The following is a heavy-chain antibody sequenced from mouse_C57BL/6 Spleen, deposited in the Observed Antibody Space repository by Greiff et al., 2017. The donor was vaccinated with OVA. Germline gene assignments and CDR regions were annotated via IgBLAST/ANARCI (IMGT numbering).Heavy chain of an antibody. J-gene: IGHJ2*01. V-gene: IGHV1-80*01. CDR1: GYAFSSYW. CDR2: IYPGDGDT. Sequence: VQLQQSGAELVKPGASVKISCKASGYAFSSYWMNWVKQRPGKGLEWIGQIYPGDGDTNYNGKFKGKATLTADKSSSTAYMQLSSLTSEDSAVYFCARGILTTVVASDYWGQGTTLTVSS. CDR3: ARGILTTVVASDY. D-gene: IGHD1-1*01.